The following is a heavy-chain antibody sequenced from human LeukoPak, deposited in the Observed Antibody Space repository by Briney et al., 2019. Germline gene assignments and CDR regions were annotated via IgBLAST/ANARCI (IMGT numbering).Heavy chain of an antibody. CDR2: ISSSRSTI. CDR3: ARDWADNNYGPSTFDY. D-gene: IGHD5-18*01. V-gene: IGHV3-48*04. Sequence: GGSLTLSCAASGFTFSSYSMNWVRQAPGKGLEWVSYISSSRSTIYYADSVKGRFTISRDNAKNSLYLQVNSLRAEDTAVYYCARDWADNNYGPSTFDYWGQGTLVTVSS. CDR1: GFTFSSYS. J-gene: IGHJ4*02.